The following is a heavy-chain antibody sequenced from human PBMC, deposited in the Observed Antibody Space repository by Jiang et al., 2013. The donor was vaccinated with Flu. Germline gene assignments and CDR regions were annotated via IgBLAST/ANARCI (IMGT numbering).Heavy chain of an antibody. CDR1: GYTFTSYD. CDR3: ASRGYCSSTSCSDYYYYMDV. J-gene: IGHJ6*03. Sequence: VKVSCKASGYTFTSYDINWVRQATGQGLEWMGWMNPNSGNTGYAQKFQGRVTMTRNTSISTAYMELSSLRSEDTAVYYCASRGYCSSTSCSDYYYYMDVWGKGTTVTVSS. D-gene: IGHD2-2*01. CDR2: MNPNSGNT. V-gene: IGHV1-8*01.